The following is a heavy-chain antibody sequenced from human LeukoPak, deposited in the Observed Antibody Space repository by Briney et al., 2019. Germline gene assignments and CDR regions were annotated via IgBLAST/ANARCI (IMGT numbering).Heavy chain of an antibody. CDR2: ISISRSNI. CDR1: GFIFSSYS. J-gene: IGHJ6*03. CDR3: ARPFLAGGYYMDV. V-gene: IGHV3-21*01. Sequence: GGSLRLSCAASGFIFSSYSMNWVRQAPGKGLEWVASISISRSNIYYADSVKGRFTISRDNSKNTLFLQMNSLRADDTAVYYCARPFLAGGYYMDVWGKGTTVSVSS. D-gene: IGHD2/OR15-2a*01.